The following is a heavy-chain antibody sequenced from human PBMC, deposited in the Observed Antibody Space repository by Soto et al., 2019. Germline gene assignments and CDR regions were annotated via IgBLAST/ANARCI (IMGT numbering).Heavy chain of an antibody. V-gene: IGHV3-74*01. Sequence: EVQLVESGGGIVQPGGSLRLSCAASGFTFSSFWMHWVRQAPGKGLVWVSRISGDGNNAVYADSVKGRFTVSRDNAKNTLDLQMNSLTTDDTALYDCVINRGTFLRDGVDFWGPGIMVTVSS. CDR2: ISGDGNNA. J-gene: IGHJ4*02. D-gene: IGHD3-3*01. CDR1: GFTFSSFW. CDR3: VINRGTFLRDGVDF.